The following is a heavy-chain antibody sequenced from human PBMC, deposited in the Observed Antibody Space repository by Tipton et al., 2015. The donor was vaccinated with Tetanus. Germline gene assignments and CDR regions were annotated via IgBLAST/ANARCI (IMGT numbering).Heavy chain of an antibody. CDR2: ISAYNGNT. D-gene: IGHD6-13*01. Sequence: QLVQSGAEVKKLGASVKVSCKASGYTFTSYGISWVRQAPGQGLEWMGWISAYNGNTNYAQKLQGRVTMTTDTSTSTAYMELRSRRSDDTAVYYCARDPRNGIAAAAWFDPWGQGTLVTVSS. CDR3: ARDPRNGIAAAAWFDP. J-gene: IGHJ5*02. CDR1: GYTFTSYG. V-gene: IGHV1-18*01.